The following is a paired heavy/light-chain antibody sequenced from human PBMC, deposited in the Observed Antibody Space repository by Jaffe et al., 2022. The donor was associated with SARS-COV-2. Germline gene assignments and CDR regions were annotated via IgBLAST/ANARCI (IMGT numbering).Light chain of an antibody. V-gene: IGKV3-20*01. CDR1: QSVSSSY. J-gene: IGKJ4*01. Sequence: EIVLTQSPGTLSLSPGERATLSCRASQSVSSSYLVWYQQKPGQAPRLLIFGASSRATGTPDRFSGSGSGTDFTLTISRLEPEDFAVYYCQQYGSSLTFGGGTKVEIK. CDR3: QQYGSSLT. CDR2: GAS.
Heavy chain of an antibody. V-gene: IGHV4-39*01. CDR1: GGSITSSSYY. CDR2: IYYSGRT. J-gene: IGHJ6*02. CDR3: ARLDSYGYYYGVDV. Sequence: QLQLQESGPGLVKPSETLSLTCTVSGGSITSSSYYWGWIRQPPGKGLEWIGSIYYSGRTYYNPSLKSRVTISVDTSKNQFSLKLSSVTAADTAVYYCARLDSYGYYYGVDVWGQGTTVTVSS. D-gene: IGHD5-18*01.